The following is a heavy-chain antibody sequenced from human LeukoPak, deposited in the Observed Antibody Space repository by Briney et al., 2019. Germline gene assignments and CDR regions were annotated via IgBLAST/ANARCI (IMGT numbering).Heavy chain of an antibody. Sequence: PGGSLRLSCAASGFTFSSYAMIWVRQAPGKGLVWVSRINTDVSSISQADSVKGRFNISRDNAKNTLYLQMNSLRAEDTAVYYCAREFFNLNYYYGLDVWGQGTTVTVSS. CDR1: GFTFSSYA. V-gene: IGHV3-74*01. CDR3: AREFFNLNYYYGLDV. CDR2: INTDVSSI. J-gene: IGHJ6*02.